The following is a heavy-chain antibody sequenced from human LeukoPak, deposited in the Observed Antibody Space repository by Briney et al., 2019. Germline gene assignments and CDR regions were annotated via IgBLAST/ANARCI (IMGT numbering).Heavy chain of an antibody. V-gene: IGHV3-7*01. CDR3: ASFWGSRESDWLRDGVDV. J-gene: IGHJ6*02. D-gene: IGHD2-21*02. Sequence: PGGSLRLSCAASGFTFNSYCMSWVRQAPGRGLEWVDNIKQDGSEKYYVNSVKGRFTISRDNAKNSLYLQMNSLIAEDTAVYYCASFWGSRESDWLRDGVDVWGQGTTVTVSS. CDR2: IKQDGSEK. CDR1: GFTFNSYC.